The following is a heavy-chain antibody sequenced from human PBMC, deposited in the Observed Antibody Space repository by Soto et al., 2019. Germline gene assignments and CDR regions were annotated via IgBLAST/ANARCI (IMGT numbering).Heavy chain of an antibody. J-gene: IGHJ4*02. D-gene: IGHD1-26*01. CDR1: GGSISSGGYY. Sequence: QVQLQESGPGLVKPSQTLSLTCTISGGSISSGGYYWSWIRQHPGKGLEWIGYIYDSGSTYSNPSLKSRAIVSVDTSQNQFSLKLSSVTAADTVVYYCARNSPRYFFDQWGRGTLVTVSS. CDR2: IYDSGST. V-gene: IGHV4-31*03. CDR3: ARNSPRYFFDQ.